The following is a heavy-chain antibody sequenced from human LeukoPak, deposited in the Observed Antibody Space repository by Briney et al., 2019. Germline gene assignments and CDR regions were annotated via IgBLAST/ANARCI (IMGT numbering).Heavy chain of an antibody. D-gene: IGHD6-13*01. CDR3: ARAAAGTSYYYYMDV. Sequence: ASVKVSCKASGYTFTSYYMHWVRQAPGQGLEWMGWMNPNSGNTGYAQKFQGRVTITRNTSISTAYMELSSLRSEDTAVYYCARAAAGTSYYYYMDVWGKGTTVTVSS. CDR1: GYTFTSYY. CDR2: MNPNSGNT. J-gene: IGHJ6*03. V-gene: IGHV1-8*03.